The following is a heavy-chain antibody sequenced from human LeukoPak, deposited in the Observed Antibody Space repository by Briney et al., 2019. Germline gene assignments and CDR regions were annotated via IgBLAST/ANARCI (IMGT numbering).Heavy chain of an antibody. D-gene: IGHD3-10*01. J-gene: IGHJ5*02. CDR1: GGSISSYY. CDR3: ARGIDPAGEHWFDP. CDR2: IYYSGST. Sequence: SETLSLTCTVSGGSISSYYWSWIRQPPGKGLEWIGYIYYSGSTNYNPSLKSRVTISVDTSKNQFSLKLSSVTAADTAVYYCARGIDPAGEHWFDPWGQGTLVTVSS. V-gene: IGHV4-59*01.